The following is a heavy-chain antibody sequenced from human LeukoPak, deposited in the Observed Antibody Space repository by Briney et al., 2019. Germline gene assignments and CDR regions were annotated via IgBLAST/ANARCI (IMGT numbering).Heavy chain of an antibody. J-gene: IGHJ5*02. D-gene: IGHD3-16*01. V-gene: IGHV4-59*01. CDR1: GGSISSYY. CDR2: IYYSGST. CDR3: ARAGTYYDYVWGPPHWFDP. Sequence: PSETLSLTCTVSGGSISSYYWSWIRQPPGKGLKWIGYIYYSGSTNYNPSLKSRVTISVVTSKNQFSLKLSSVTAADTAVYYCARAGTYYDYVWGPPHWFDPWGQGTLVTVSS.